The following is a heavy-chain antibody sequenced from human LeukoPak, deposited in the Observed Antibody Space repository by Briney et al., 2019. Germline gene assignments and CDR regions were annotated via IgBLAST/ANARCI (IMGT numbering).Heavy chain of an antibody. CDR3: ARDILANGYSNDAFDL. V-gene: IGHV1-2*02. Sequence: ASVTVSCKASGYSFTGYFAHWVRQAPGQGLEWMGWINPNSGGSSYAQKFQGRVTMTRYTSISTSFRLRSDDTAVYYCARDILANGYSNDAFDLWGQGTMVTVSS. CDR1: GYSFTGYF. D-gene: IGHD3-22*01. J-gene: IGHJ3*01. CDR2: INPNSGGS.